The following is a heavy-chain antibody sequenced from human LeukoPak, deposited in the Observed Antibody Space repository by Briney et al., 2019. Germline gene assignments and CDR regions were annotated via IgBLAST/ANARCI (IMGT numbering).Heavy chain of an antibody. D-gene: IGHD3-22*01. CDR2: INHSGST. CDR3: ARGVGYYYDSSGYSLPYFAY. Sequence: SETLSLTCAVYGGSFSGYYWSWIRQPPGKGLEWIGEINHSGSTNYNPSLKSRVTISVDTSKNQFSLKLSSVTAADTAVYYCARGVGYYYDSSGYSLPYFAYWGQGTLVTVSS. J-gene: IGHJ4*02. V-gene: IGHV4-34*01. CDR1: GGSFSGYY.